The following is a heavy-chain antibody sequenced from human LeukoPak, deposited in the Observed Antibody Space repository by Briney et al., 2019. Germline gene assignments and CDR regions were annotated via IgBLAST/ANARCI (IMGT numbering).Heavy chain of an antibody. V-gene: IGHV3-33*08. D-gene: IGHD3-22*01. CDR3: ARDGVRSGYHEGPDY. J-gene: IGHJ4*02. CDR1: GFTFRNAW. Sequence: GGSLRLSCAASGFTFRNAWMSWVRQAPGKGLEWVAVIWYDGSNKYFADSVKGRFTISRDNSKNTLYLQMNSLRAEDTAVYYCARDGVRSGYHEGPDYWGQGTLVTVSS. CDR2: IWYDGSNK.